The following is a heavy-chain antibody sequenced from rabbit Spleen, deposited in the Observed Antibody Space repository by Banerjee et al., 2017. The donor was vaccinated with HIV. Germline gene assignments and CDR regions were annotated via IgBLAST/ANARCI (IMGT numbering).Heavy chain of an antibody. V-gene: IGHV1S47*01. D-gene: IGHD1-1*01. CDR2: IDPVFGIR. J-gene: IGHJ4*01. CDR3: VRDRADIGGGYYSL. CDR1: GFDFSSYG. Sequence: QEQVVESGGGLVQPGGSLKLSCKASGFDFSSYGVSWVRQVPGKGLEWIGYIDPVFGIRYYANWVNGRFTISSHNAQNTLFLQLNSLTAADTATYFCVRDRADIGGGYYSLWGPGTLVTVS.